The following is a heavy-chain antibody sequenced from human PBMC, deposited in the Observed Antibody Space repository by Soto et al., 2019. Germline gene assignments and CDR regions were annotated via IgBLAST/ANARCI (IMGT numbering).Heavy chain of an antibody. CDR1: GFSFSDYV. CDR2: MWYHGRDL. J-gene: IGHJ4*02. Sequence: GGSLRLSCAASGFSFSDYVMHWVRQAPGKGLEWVAVMWYHGRDLFYTDSVKGRFTTSRDNAKNTLYLQMNSLRAEDTAVYYCASIPPSAVGATTEVDYWGQGTLVTVSS. CDR3: ASIPPSAVGATTEVDY. V-gene: IGHV3-33*03. D-gene: IGHD1-26*01.